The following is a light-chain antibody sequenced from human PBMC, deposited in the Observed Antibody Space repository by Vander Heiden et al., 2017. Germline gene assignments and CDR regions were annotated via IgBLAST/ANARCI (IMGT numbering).Light chain of an antibody. CDR3: QSYDSSLSLVV. V-gene: IGLV1-40*01. Sequence: QSVLTQPPSVSGAPRQRVTISCTGGSSNIGAGYDVNWYQQVPGTAPKLLIYLNDNRPSGVPDRFSASKSGSSASLAITGLQADDEADFYCQSYDSSLSLVVFGGGTKLTVL. CDR2: LND. J-gene: IGLJ2*01. CDR1: SSNIGAGYD.